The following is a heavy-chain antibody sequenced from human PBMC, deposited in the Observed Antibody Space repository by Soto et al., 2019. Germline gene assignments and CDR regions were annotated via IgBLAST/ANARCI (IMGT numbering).Heavy chain of an antibody. CDR1: GFTFSTYA. V-gene: IGHV3-23*01. CDR2: MGGSAESA. CDR3: AVHVSPSSCSY. J-gene: IGHJ4*02. Sequence: GGSLRLSCAASGFTFSTYAMSWVRQAPGKGLEGVSAMGGSAESAYSGGSGKGRFTISKDNSRNTVYLKRNGLRAEATALYSVAVHVSPSSCSYWGKGTLVTVSS. D-gene: IGHD3-10*02.